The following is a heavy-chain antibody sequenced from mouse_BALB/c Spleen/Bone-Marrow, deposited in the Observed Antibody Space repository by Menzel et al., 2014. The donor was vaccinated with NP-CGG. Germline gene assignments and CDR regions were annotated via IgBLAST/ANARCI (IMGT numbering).Heavy chain of an antibody. CDR1: GYTFTSYW. CDR3: ARRYYGSSYLLDY. CDR2: INPSNGRT. D-gene: IGHD1-1*01. V-gene: IGHV1S81*02. J-gene: IGHJ2*01. Sequence: VQLQLSGAELVKPGASVKLSCKASGYTFTSYWMHWVKQRPGQGLDWIGEINPSNGRTNYNEKFRSKATLTVDKSSSTAYMQLSSLTSEDSAVYYCARRYYGSSYLLDYWGQGTTLTVSS.